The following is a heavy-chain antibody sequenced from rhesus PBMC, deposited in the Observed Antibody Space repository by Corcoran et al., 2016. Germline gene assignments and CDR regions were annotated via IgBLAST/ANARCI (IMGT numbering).Heavy chain of an antibody. V-gene: IGHV4-169*02. CDR3: ASERYDSGYYGYFEF. CDR1: GGSISSSY. Sequence: QLQLQESGPGLVKPSETLSVTCAVSGGSISSSYWSWIRQAPGKGLEWIGCIYGSGSSTNYNPSLKSRVTLSVDTSKNQLSLKLSSVTAADTAVYYCASERYDSGYYGYFEFWGQGALVTVSS. CDR2: IYGSGSST. J-gene: IGHJ1*01. D-gene: IGHD3-28*01.